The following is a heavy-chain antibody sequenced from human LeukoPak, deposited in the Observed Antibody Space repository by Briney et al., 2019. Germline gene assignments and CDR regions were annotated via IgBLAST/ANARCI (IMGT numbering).Heavy chain of an antibody. CDR3: ASVPEDYQGTTDWYFDL. CDR1: GGTFSSYA. Sequence: GASVKVSCKASGGTFSSYAISWVRQAPGQGLEWMGGIIPIFGTANYAQKFQGRVTITTDESTSTAYMELSSLRSEDTAVYYCASVPEDYQGTTDWYFDLWGRGTLVTVSS. V-gene: IGHV1-69*05. J-gene: IGHJ2*01. D-gene: IGHD1-14*01. CDR2: IIPIFGTA.